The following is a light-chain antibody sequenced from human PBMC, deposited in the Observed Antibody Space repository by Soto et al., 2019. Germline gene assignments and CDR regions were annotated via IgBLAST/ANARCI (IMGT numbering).Light chain of an antibody. CDR3: SSYTSRSTLV. CDR1: SSDVGGYNY. V-gene: IGLV2-14*01. Sequence: VLTQPASVSGSPGQSITISCTGTSSDVGGYNYVSWYQQHPGKAPKLMIYEVTNRPSGVSNRFSGSKSGNTASLTISGLQAEDEADYYCSSYTSRSTLVFGTGTKVTVL. CDR2: EVT. J-gene: IGLJ1*01.